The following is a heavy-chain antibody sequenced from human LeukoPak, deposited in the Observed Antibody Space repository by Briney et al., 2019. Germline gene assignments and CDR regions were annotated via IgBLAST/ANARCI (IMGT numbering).Heavy chain of an antibody. CDR3: TNSDDYGDY. J-gene: IGHJ4*02. CDR1: GFIFGDYA. V-gene: IGHV3-30*04. Sequence: PGGSLRLSCAASGFIFGDYAMHWVRQAPGKGLEWVAAIAFDDTDRYYIDSVKGRLTISRDDSKNTLYLHMTSLRAEDTAVYYCTNSDDYGDYWGQGTLVTVSS. CDR2: IAFDDTDR.